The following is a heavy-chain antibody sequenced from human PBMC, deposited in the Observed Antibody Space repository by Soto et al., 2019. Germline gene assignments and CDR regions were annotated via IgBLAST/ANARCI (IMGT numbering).Heavy chain of an antibody. CDR1: GFTFSSYG. Sequence: GGSLRLSCAASGFTFSSYGMHWVRQAPGKGLEWVAVIWYDGSNKYYADSVKGRFTISRDNSKNTLYLQMNSLRAEETAVYYCARDARADYSYDGMDVWGQGTTVTVSS. J-gene: IGHJ6*02. V-gene: IGHV3-33*01. CDR2: IWYDGSNK. CDR3: ARDARADYSYDGMDV.